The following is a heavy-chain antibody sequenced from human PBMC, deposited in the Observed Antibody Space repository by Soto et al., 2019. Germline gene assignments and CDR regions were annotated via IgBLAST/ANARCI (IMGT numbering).Heavy chain of an antibody. Sequence: AGGSLRLSCVPCGFTVTGDQMNWVRQAPGKGLEWVSTMYTGGRTFYADSVRGRFTISRDETKNILYLQMDSLRVEDTAVYYCPRGGGGWDSWGQGSLVTVSS. CDR2: MYTGGRT. J-gene: IGHJ4*02. CDR3: PRGGGGWDS. D-gene: IGHD6-19*01. V-gene: IGHV3-53*01. CDR1: GFTVTGDQ.